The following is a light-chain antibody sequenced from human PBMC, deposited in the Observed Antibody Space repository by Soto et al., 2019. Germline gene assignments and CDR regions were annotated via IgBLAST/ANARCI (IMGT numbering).Light chain of an antibody. J-gene: IGLJ1*01. V-gene: IGLV2-14*01. Sequence: QSSLNQPASLSGSPGQAITTSCPGTSSDVGGYNYVSWYQQHPGKAPKLMIYDVSNRPSGVSNRFSGSKSGNTASLTISGLQAEDEADYYCSSYTSSSTLYVFGTGTKVTVL. CDR3: SSYTSSSTLYV. CDR1: SSDVGGYNY. CDR2: DVS.